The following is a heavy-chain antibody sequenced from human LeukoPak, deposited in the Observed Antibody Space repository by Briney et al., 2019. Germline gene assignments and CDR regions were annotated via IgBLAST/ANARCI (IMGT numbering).Heavy chain of an antibody. CDR2: SYSGGTI. J-gene: IGHJ4*02. CDR3: ARDRLRWYFDY. V-gene: IGHV3-66*01. D-gene: IGHD4-23*01. Sequence: GGSLRLSCAASGFTVSNSYMNWVRQAPGKGLEWVSVSYSGGTIAYADSVKGRFTISRDNSKNTVYLQMNSLRAEDTAVYYCARDRLRWYFDYWGQGTLVTVSS. CDR1: GFTVSNSY.